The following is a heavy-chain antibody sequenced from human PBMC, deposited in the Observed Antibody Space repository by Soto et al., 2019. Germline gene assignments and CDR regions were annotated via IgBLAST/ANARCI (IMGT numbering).Heavy chain of an antibody. J-gene: IGHJ4*02. CDR2: ISSSSSYI. CDR1: GFTFSSYS. Sequence: GSLRLSCAASGFTFSSYSMNWVRQAPGKGLEWVSSISSSSSYIYYADSVKGRFTISRDNAKNSLYLQMNSLRAEDTAVYYCASSNYDFWSGHENYFDYWGQGTLVTVSS. V-gene: IGHV3-21*01. D-gene: IGHD3-3*01. CDR3: ASSNYDFWSGHENYFDY.